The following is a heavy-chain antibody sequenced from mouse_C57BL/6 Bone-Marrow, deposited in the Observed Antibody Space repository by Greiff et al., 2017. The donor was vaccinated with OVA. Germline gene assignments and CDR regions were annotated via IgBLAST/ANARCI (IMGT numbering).Heavy chain of an antibody. D-gene: IGHD1-1*01. V-gene: IGHV1-50*01. Sequence: QLPGAELVKPGASVKLSCKASGYTFTSYWMQWVKQRPGQGLEWIGEIDPSDSYTNYNQKFKGKATLTVDTSSSTAYMQLSSLTSEDSAVYYCARSLRFFDYWGQGTTLTVSS. J-gene: IGHJ2*01. CDR3: ARSLRFFDY. CDR2: IDPSDSYT. CDR1: GYTFTSYW.